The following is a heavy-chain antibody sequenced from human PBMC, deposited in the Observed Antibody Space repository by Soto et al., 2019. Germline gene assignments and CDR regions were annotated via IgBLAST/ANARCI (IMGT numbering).Heavy chain of an antibody. CDR3: ARGGGSKDYYHYGMDV. CDR2: IIPIFGTA. CDR1: GGTFSSYA. D-gene: IGHD1-26*01. Sequence: QVQLVQSGAEVKKPGSSVKVSCKASGGTFSSYAISWVRQAPGQGLEWMGGIIPIFGTANYAQKFQGRDTNTAYESTNTDYMELSSLRSEETAVYYCARGGGSKDYYHYGMDVWGQGTTVTVSS. J-gene: IGHJ6*02. V-gene: IGHV1-69*01.